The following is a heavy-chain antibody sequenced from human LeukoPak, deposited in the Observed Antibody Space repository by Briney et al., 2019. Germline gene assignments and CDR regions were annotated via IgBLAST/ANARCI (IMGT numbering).Heavy chain of an antibody. CDR1: GYTFTSYG. Sequence: GASVKVSCKASGYTFTSYGISWVRQAPGQGLEWMRWISAYNGNTNYAQKLQGRVTMTTDTSTSTAYMELRSLRSDDTAVYYCARVGYCSSTGCRRAYYYYYYMDVWGKGTTVTVSS. V-gene: IGHV1-18*01. D-gene: IGHD2-2*01. CDR3: ARVGYCSSTGCRRAYYYYYYMDV. CDR2: ISAYNGNT. J-gene: IGHJ6*03.